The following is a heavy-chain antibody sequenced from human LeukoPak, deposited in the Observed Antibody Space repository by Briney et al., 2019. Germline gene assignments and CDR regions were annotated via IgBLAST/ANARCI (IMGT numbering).Heavy chain of an antibody. CDR2: LYSGGGT. CDR1: GFSVGSKY. D-gene: IGHD3-10*01. J-gene: IGHJ2*01. V-gene: IGHV3-53*01. Sequence: PGGSLTLSCEGSGFSVGSKYMNWVRQAPGKGLEWVSILYSGGGTYYADSVKGRFTVSRDSSKNTLYLHMNSLRVEDTAVYYCARVGDHYHWYLDVRGRGTLVTVSS. CDR3: ARVGDHYHWYLDV.